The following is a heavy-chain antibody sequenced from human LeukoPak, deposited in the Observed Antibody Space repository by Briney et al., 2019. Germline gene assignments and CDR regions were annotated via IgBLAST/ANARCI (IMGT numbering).Heavy chain of an antibody. Sequence: PSETLSLTCTVSGDSIVRGDYYWSWLRQHPGKGLEWIGYIHHSGVTRYSSSLKSRVDLSADTAKGQFSLKMISLSAADTAVYYCARGAKHPFDPWGQGTLVTVSS. CDR1: GDSIVRGDYY. CDR2: IHHSGVT. J-gene: IGHJ5*01. CDR3: ARGAKHPFDP. V-gene: IGHV4-31*03.